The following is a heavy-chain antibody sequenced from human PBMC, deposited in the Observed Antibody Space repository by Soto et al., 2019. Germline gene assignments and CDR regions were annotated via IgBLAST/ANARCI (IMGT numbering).Heavy chain of an antibody. D-gene: IGHD3-10*02. CDR3: ARALTLFDAFDI. V-gene: IGHV1-69*02. J-gene: IGHJ3*02. CDR1: GGTFSTYT. Sequence: ASVKVSCKASGGTFSTYTISWVRQAPGQGLEWMGRIIPIFGITNYAQKFQGRVTITADKSTSTAYMELSSLRSEDTAVYYCARALTLFDAFDIWGQGTMVTVSS. CDR2: IIPIFGIT.